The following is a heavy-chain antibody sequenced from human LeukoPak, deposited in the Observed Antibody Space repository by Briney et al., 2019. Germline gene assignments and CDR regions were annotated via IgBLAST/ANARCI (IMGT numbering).Heavy chain of an antibody. D-gene: IGHD3-10*01. J-gene: IGHJ6*03. Sequence: SVKVSCKASGGTFSSYAISWVRQAPGQGLEWMGGIIPIFGTANYAQKFQGRVTITADESTSTAYMELSSLRSEDTAVYYCASRGDGTYYYGSGTRDYYYYYMDVWGKGTTVNISS. V-gene: IGHV1-69*13. CDR2: IIPIFGTA. CDR3: ASRGDGTYYYGSGTRDYYYYYMDV. CDR1: GGTFSSYA.